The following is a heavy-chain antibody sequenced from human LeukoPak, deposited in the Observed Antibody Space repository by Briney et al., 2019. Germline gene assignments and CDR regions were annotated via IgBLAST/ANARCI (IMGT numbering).Heavy chain of an antibody. CDR2: IIPIFGTA. D-gene: IGHD3-3*01. Sequence: ASVKVSCKASGGTFSSYAISWVRQAPGQGLEWMGGIIPIFGTANYAQKFQGRVTITADESTSTAYMELSSLRSEDTAVYYCARELVDDFWSGYLHYYYYMDVWGKGTTVTVSS. J-gene: IGHJ6*03. CDR3: ARELVDDFWSGYLHYYYYMDV. CDR1: GGTFSSYA. V-gene: IGHV1-69*13.